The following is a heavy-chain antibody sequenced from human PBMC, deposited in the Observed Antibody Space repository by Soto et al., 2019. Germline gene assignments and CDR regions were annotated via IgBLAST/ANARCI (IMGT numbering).Heavy chain of an antibody. Sequence: PSETLSLTCTVSGGPISSSSYYWGWIRQPPGKGLEWIGSIYYSGSTYYNPSLKSRVTISVDTSKNQVSLKLSSVTAADTAVYYCVRQGYYYYGMDVWGLGTTVTVSS. J-gene: IGHJ6*02. CDR1: GGPISSSSYY. CDR2: IYYSGST. V-gene: IGHV4-39*01. CDR3: VRQGYYYYGMDV.